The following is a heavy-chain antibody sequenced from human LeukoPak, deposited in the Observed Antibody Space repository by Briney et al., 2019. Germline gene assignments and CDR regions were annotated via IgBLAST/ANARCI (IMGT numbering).Heavy chain of an antibody. D-gene: IGHD1-26*01. J-gene: IGHJ4*02. Sequence: GGSLRLSCAASGFTFSSYGMSWVRQAPGKGLEWVSAISGSGGSTYYADSVRGRFTISRDNSKNTLYLQMNSLRAEDTAVYYCAKVSKWEQLDYWGQGTLVTVSS. V-gene: IGHV3-23*01. CDR3: AKVSKWEQLDY. CDR2: ISGSGGST. CDR1: GFTFSSYG.